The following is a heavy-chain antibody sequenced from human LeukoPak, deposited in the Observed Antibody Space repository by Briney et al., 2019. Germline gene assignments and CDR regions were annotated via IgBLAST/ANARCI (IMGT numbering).Heavy chain of an antibody. Sequence: GGSLRLSCAASGFTFSSYAMTWVRQAPGKGLEWVSGIIGSSVTTYYADSVKGRFTISRDNSKNTLYLQMNSLRAEDTAVYYCAQQQLVLSYFDYWGQGTLVTVSS. J-gene: IGHJ4*02. CDR3: AQQQLVLSYFDY. CDR1: GFTFSSYA. CDR2: IIGSSVTT. V-gene: IGHV3-23*01. D-gene: IGHD6-13*01.